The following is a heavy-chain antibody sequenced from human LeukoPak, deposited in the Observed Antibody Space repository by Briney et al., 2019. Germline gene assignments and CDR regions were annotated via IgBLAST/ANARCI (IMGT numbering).Heavy chain of an antibody. CDR1: GFTFSSYG. CDR3: AKDGRRGYCSSTSCSSWFDP. D-gene: IGHD2-2*01. V-gene: IGHV3-30*18. J-gene: IGHJ5*02. CDR2: ISYDGSNK. Sequence: GRSLRLSCAASGFTFSSYGMHWVRQAPGKGLEWVAVISYDGSNKYYADSVKGRFTISRDNSKNTLYLQMNSLRAEDTAVYYCAKDGRRGYCSSTSCSSWFDPWGQGTLVTVSS.